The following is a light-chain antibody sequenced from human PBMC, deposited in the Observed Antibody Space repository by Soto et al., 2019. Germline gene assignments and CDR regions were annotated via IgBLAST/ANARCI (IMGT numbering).Light chain of an antibody. CDR2: AAS. V-gene: IGKV3-20*01. CDR1: QSVISGY. Sequence: EIVLTQSPGTLSLSPGERATLSCRASQSVISGYFAWYQQKAGQAPRLLIYAASSRATGIPDRFSGSGSGTDSTLTISRLEPEYFAVYYCQQYGSSPTFGQGTRLEIK. J-gene: IGKJ5*01. CDR3: QQYGSSPT.